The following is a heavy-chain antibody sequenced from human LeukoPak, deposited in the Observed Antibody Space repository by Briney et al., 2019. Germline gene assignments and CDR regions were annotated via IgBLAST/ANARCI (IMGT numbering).Heavy chain of an antibody. D-gene: IGHD6-6*01. CDR1: GFTFDDYG. J-gene: IGHJ6*03. Sequence: PGGSLRLSCAASGFTFDDYGMSWVRQAPGKGLEWVSGINWNGGSTGYADSVKGRFTIPRDNAKNSLYLQMNSLRAEDTALYYCARVYSSSSRYYYYYMDVWGKGTTVTVSS. V-gene: IGHV3-20*04. CDR3: ARVYSSSSRYYYYYMDV. CDR2: INWNGGST.